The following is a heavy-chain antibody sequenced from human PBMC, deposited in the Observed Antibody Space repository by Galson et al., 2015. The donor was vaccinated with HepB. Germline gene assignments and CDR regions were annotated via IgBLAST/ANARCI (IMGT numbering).Heavy chain of an antibody. D-gene: IGHD3-10*01. CDR1: GFTFSSYA. CDR3: ARDRNFQYYGSGSYRNDAFDI. V-gene: IGHV3-23*01. J-gene: IGHJ3*02. Sequence: SLRLSCAASGFTFSSYAMSWVRQAPGKGLEWVSAISGSGGSTYYADSLQGRFTISRDNAKNSLYLQMNSLRAEDPAVYYCARDRNFQYYGSGSYRNDAFDIWGQGTMVTVSS. CDR2: ISGSGGST.